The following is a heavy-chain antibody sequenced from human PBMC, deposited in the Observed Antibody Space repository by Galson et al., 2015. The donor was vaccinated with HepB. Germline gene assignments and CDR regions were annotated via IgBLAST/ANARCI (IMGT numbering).Heavy chain of an antibody. Sequence: SLRLSCAASGFTFDDYAMHWVRQAPGKGLEWVSGISWNSGWIGYVDSVKGRFTISRDNAKNSLYLQMNNLRAEDTALFYCAKDSCSRTNCYKGGMDVWGQGTTVTVSS. CDR2: ISWNSGWI. CDR1: GFTFDDYA. CDR3: AKDSCSRTNCYKGGMDV. J-gene: IGHJ6*02. V-gene: IGHV3-9*01. D-gene: IGHD2-2*02.